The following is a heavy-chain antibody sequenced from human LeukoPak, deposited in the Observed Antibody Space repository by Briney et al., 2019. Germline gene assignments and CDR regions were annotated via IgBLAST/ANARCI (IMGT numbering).Heavy chain of an antibody. D-gene: IGHD6-6*01. V-gene: IGHV3-30*18. CDR2: ISYDGSNK. CDR3: AKARPAIAARVGYYYGMDV. CDR1: GFTFISYG. J-gene: IGHJ6*02. Sequence: PGGSLRVSCAASGFTFISYGMHWVRQAPGKGLEWVAVISYDGSNKYYADSVKGRFTISRDNSKNTLYLQMNTLRAEDTAVYYCAKARPAIAARVGYYYGMDVWGQGTTVTVSS.